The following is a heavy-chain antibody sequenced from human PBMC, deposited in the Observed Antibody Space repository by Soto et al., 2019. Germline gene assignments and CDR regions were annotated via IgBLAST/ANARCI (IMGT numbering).Heavy chain of an antibody. CDR3: ARDLTTYYDFWSGRNWFDP. Sequence: QVQLQESGPGLVKPSETLSLTCTVSGGSISSYYWSWIRQPAGKGLEWIGRIYTSGSTNYNPSLKSRVTMSVDTSKNQFSLKRSSVTAADTAVYYWARDLTTYYDFWSGRNWFDPWGQGTLVTVSS. J-gene: IGHJ5*02. V-gene: IGHV4-4*07. CDR1: GGSISSYY. CDR2: IYTSGST. D-gene: IGHD3-3*01.